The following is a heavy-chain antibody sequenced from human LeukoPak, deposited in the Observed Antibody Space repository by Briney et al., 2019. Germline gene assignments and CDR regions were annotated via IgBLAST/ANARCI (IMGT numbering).Heavy chain of an antibody. CDR3: ARLGAGNFDC. J-gene: IGHJ4*02. CDR2: IYPGDSDT. D-gene: IGHD1-26*01. CDR1: GSSFTGYW. V-gene: IGHV5-51*01. Sequence: PVESLQISGQGSGSSFTGYWIGLARPVPGKGLEWMGIIYPGDSDTRYSPSFQGQVNISADKSISTAYLQWSSMKAADTAMYYCARLGAGNFDCWGQGTLVTVSS.